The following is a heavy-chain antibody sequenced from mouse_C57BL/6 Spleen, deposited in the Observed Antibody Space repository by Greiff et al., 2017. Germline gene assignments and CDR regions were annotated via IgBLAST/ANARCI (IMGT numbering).Heavy chain of an antibody. J-gene: IGHJ4*01. CDR3: ARRYYGSSPYYYAMDY. Sequence: QVQLKQSGAELARPGASVKLSCKASGYTFTSYGISWVKQRTGQGLEWIGEIYPRSGNTYYNEKFKGKATLTADKSSSTAYMELRSLTSEDSAVYFCARRYYGSSPYYYAMDYWGQGTSVTVSS. CDR1: GYTFTSYG. V-gene: IGHV1-81*01. CDR2: IYPRSGNT. D-gene: IGHD1-1*01.